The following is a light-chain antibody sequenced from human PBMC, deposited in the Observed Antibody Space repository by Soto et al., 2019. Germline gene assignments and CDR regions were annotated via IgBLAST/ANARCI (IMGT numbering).Light chain of an antibody. Sequence: SYELTQPPSVSVAPGQTARVTCGGTNIGSKTVHWYQQRPGQAPVLVVYDDSDRPSGIPERFSGSNSGNTATLTISRVEAGDEADYYCQLWDSTSDHLLFGGGTKLTVL. CDR1: NIGSKT. CDR3: QLWDSTSDHLL. V-gene: IGLV3-21*02. CDR2: DDS. J-gene: IGLJ2*01.